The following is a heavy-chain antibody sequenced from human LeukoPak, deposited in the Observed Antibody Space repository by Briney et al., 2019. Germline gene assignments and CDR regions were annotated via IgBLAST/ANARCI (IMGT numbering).Heavy chain of an antibody. D-gene: IGHD3-10*02. Sequence: VASVKVSCKASGYTFTSYDINWVRQATGQGLEWMGWMNPNSGGTNYAQKFQGRVTMTRDTSISTAYMELNSLRSDGTAVYYCARGLLRSQLDWFDPWGQGTLVTVSS. CDR3: ARGLLRSQLDWFDP. V-gene: IGHV1-2*02. CDR1: GYTFTSYD. CDR2: MNPNSGGT. J-gene: IGHJ5*02.